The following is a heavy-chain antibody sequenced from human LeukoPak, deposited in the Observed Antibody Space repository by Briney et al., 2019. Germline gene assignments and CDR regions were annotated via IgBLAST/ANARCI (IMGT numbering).Heavy chain of an antibody. CDR1: GFTFSSYS. V-gene: IGHV3-21*01. Sequence: GGSLRLSCAASGFTFSSYSMNWVRQAPGKGLEWVSSISSSSSYIYYADSVKGRFTISRDNAKNSLYLQMNSLRAEDTAVYYCARSSYYYGSGDFMDVWGKGTTVTVSS. CDR2: ISSSSSYI. J-gene: IGHJ6*03. CDR3: ARSSYYYGSGDFMDV. D-gene: IGHD3-10*01.